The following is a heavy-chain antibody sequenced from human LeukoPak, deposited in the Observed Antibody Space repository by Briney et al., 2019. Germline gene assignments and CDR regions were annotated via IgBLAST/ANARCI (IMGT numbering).Heavy chain of an antibody. V-gene: IGHV3-21*01. CDR3: ARDFIGNYGYRYFDL. CDR1: EFTFSTYS. CDR2: INSGGDYV. Sequence: GGSLRLSCTASEFTFSTYSMNWVRQAPGRGLDWISTINSGGDYVYYADSVKGRFTISRDNAKNSLYLHMNSLRAEDTALYYCARDFIGNYGYRYFDLWGQGTLVTVSS. J-gene: IGHJ4*02. D-gene: IGHD5-18*01.